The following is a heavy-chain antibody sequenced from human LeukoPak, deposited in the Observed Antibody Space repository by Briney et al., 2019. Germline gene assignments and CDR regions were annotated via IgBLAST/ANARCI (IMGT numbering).Heavy chain of an antibody. CDR3: AKDMCSSTSCSRRAFDI. D-gene: IGHD2-2*01. J-gene: IGHJ3*02. CDR2: ISYDGSNK. V-gene: IGHV3-30-3*01. Sequence: PGRSLRLSCAASRFTFSSFAMHWVRQAPGKGLEWVAVISYDGSNKYYADSVKGRFTISRDNSENTLYLQMNSLRAEDTAVFYCAKDMCSSTSCSRRAFDIWGQGTMVTVSS. CDR1: RFTFSSFA.